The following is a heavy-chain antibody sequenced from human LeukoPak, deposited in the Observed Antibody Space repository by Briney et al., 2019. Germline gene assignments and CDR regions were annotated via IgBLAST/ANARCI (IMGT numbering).Heavy chain of an antibody. CDR2: ISCDGSIQ. Sequence: PGRSLRLSCAASGFTFSNYSMHWVRQAPGKGLEWVAVISCDGSIQYCADSVKGRFTISRDNSKNTLYLQMNSLRAEDTAVYYCATASGIAVADYWGQGTLVTVSS. CDR1: GFTFSNYS. CDR3: ATASGIAVADY. D-gene: IGHD6-19*01. J-gene: IGHJ4*02. V-gene: IGHV3-30*03.